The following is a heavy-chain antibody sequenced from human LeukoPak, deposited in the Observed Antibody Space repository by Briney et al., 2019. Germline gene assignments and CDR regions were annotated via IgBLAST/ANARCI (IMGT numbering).Heavy chain of an antibody. CDR3: ARDSGYDYIWFDP. J-gene: IGHJ5*02. CDR1: GYTFNGYY. CDR2: INPNSGGT. D-gene: IGHD5-12*01. V-gene: IGHV1-2*02. Sequence: ASVKVSCKASGYTFNGYYMHWVRQAPGQGLDWMGWINPNSGGTNYAQKFQGRVTMTRDTSISTAYMELSRLGSDDTAVYYCARDSGYDYIWFDPWSQGTLVTVSS.